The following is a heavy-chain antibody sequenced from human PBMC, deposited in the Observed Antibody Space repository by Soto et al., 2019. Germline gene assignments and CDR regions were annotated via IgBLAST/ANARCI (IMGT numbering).Heavy chain of an antibody. Sequence: PSETLSLTCAVSGDSMSSSDYYWGWIRQPPGKGLEWIGSIYYSGSTYYNPSLQSRVAISVDTSKNQFSLKLKSVTAADTAIYYCARRTVNIRTFYSGLKKHCFDYWGQGAPVTVSS. D-gene: IGHD6-19*01. V-gene: IGHV4-39*01. CDR1: GDSMSSSDYY. CDR3: ARRTVNIRTFYSGLKKHCFDY. CDR2: IYYSGST. J-gene: IGHJ4*02.